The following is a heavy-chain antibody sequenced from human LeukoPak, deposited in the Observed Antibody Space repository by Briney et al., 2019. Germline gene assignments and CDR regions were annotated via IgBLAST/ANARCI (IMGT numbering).Heavy chain of an antibody. Sequence: GRSLRLSCAASGFTFSSYGMHWVRQAPGKGLEWVAVISYDGSNKYYADSVKGRFTISRDNSKNTLYLQMNSLRAEDTAVFYCAKDSGRRYFDWLFDYWGQGTLVTVSS. CDR3: AKDSGRRYFDWLFDY. J-gene: IGHJ4*02. CDR1: GFTFSSYG. D-gene: IGHD3-9*01. CDR2: ISYDGSNK. V-gene: IGHV3-30*18.